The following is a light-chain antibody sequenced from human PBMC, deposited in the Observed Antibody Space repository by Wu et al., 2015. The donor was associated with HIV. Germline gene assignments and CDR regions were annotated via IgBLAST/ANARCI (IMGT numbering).Light chain of an antibody. CDR2: AAS. J-gene: IGKJ3*01. CDR3: QEANSFPRT. CDR1: QGISNW. Sequence: DIQMTQSPSSVSASVGDRVTITCRASQGISNWLAWYQQKPGEAPKLLIYAASSLQSGVPSRFSGSGSGTDFTLTINSLQREDVATYYRQEANSFPRTFGPGTKVDIK. V-gene: IGKV1-12*01.